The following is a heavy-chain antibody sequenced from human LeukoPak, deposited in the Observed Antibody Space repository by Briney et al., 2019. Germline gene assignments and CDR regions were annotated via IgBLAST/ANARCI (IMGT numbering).Heavy chain of an antibody. CDR1: GGTFSSYA. V-gene: IGHV1-69*06. J-gene: IGHJ4*02. D-gene: IGHD6-19*01. Sequence: ASVKVSCKASGGTFSSYAINWVRQAPGQGLEWMGGIIPIFGTANYAQKFQGRVTITADKSTSTAYMELSSLRSEDTAVYYCAREDSSGWDYWGQGTLVTVSS. CDR3: AREDSSGWDY. CDR2: IIPIFGTA.